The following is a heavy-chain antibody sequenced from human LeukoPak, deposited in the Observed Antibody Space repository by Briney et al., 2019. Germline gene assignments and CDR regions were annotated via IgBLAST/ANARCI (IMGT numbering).Heavy chain of an antibody. Sequence: ASVKVSCKASGFTLTNFDINWVRQATGQGLEWMGWMNSNTGNTGYAQEFQGRVTMTRDTSIGTAYVELTNLRSEDTAVYYCARGRRGSSGPWSWYLDLWGRGTLVTASS. CDR3: ARGRRGSSGPWSWYLDL. D-gene: IGHD3-22*01. CDR1: GFTLTNFD. V-gene: IGHV1-8*01. J-gene: IGHJ2*01. CDR2: MNSNTGNT.